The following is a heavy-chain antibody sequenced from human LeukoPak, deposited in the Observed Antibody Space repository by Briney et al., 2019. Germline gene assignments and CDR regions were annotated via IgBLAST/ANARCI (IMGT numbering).Heavy chain of an antibody. V-gene: IGHV4-38-2*02. D-gene: IGHD3/OR15-3a*01. J-gene: IGHJ4*02. CDR3: ARQTGSGLFILP. CDR1: GYSISSGYY. Sequence: ASETLSLTCTVSGYSISSGYYWGWIRQPPGKGLEWIGSIYHSGSTYYNPSLKSRVTISVDTSKNQFSLKLSSVTAADTAVYYCARQTGSGLFILPGGQGTLVTVSS. CDR2: IYHSGST.